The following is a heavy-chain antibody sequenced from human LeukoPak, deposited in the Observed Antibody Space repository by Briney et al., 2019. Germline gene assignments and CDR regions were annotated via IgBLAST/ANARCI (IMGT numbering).Heavy chain of an antibody. CDR3: ARDHIAAAGLDY. CDR2: IYYSGST. CDR1: GGSISSYY. Sequence: SETLSLTCTASGGSISSYYWSWIRQPPGKGLEWIGYIYYSGSTNYNPSLKSRVTISVDTSKNQFSLKLSSVTAADTAVYSCARDHIAAAGLDYWGQGTLVTVSS. V-gene: IGHV4-59*12. D-gene: IGHD6-13*01. J-gene: IGHJ4*02.